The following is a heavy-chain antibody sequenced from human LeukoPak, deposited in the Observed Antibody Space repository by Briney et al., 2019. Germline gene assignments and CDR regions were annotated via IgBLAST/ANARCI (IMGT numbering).Heavy chain of an antibody. J-gene: IGHJ4*02. D-gene: IGHD6-19*01. CDR2: NYYVGST. Sequence: SETLSLTCSVCGGFISSYDGRWMREPPGKARECIGYNYYVGSTNYNPTLKSRVTISVDPSKNKFSLKLRSETAADTAVYYCARGGEGDSSGWELHFDYWGQGTLVTVSS. CDR1: GGFISSYD. V-gene: IGHV4-59*13. CDR3: ARGGEGDSSGWELHFDY.